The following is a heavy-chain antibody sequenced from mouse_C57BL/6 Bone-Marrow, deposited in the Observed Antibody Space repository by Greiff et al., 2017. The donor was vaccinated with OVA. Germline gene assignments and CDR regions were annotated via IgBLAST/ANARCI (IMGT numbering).Heavy chain of an antibody. CDR2: INPSNGGT. V-gene: IGHV1-53*01. CDR1: GYTFTSYW. Sequence: QVQLQQPGTELVKPGASVKLSCKASGYTFTSYWMHWVKQRPGQGLEWIGNINPSNGGTNYNEKFKSKATLTVDKSSSTAYMQLSSLTSVDSAGYYIVKAGCLLRVAYCGPGTLVTVSA. D-gene: IGHD2-3*01. J-gene: IGHJ3*01. CDR3: VKAGCLLRVAY.